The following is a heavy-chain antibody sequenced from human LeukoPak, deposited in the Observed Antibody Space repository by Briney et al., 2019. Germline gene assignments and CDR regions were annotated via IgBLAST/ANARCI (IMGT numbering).Heavy chain of an antibody. V-gene: IGHV4-31*03. CDR1: GGSISSGGYY. CDR3: ARAFGYDSSGYYYPYYFDY. Sequence: SETLSLTCTVSGGSISSGGYYWRWIRQHPGTGLEWIGYIYYSGSTYYNPSLKSRVTISVDTSKNQFSLKLSSVTAADTAVYYCARAFGYDSSGYYYPYYFDYWGQGTLVTVSS. D-gene: IGHD3-22*01. J-gene: IGHJ4*02. CDR2: IYYSGST.